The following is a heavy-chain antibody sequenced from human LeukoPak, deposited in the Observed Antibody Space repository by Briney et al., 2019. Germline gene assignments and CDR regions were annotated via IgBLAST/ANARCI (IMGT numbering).Heavy chain of an antibody. CDR3: ARGDDYGDANFDY. D-gene: IGHD4-17*01. CDR1: GFTFSGYA. Sequence: VGSLRLSCAVSGFTFSGYAMSWVREAPGGGLEWGSTIRGSGASTYYADSMKGRFTISRDNSKNTLYLQMNSLRAEDTAVYYCARGDDYGDANFDYWGQGTLVTVSS. CDR2: IRGSGAST. J-gene: IGHJ4*02. V-gene: IGHV3-23*01.